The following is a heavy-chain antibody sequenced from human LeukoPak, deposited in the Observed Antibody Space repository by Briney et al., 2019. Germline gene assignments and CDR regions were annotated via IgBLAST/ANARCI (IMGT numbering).Heavy chain of an antibody. D-gene: IGHD3-10*01. J-gene: IGHJ3*02. CDR2: MNPNSGNT. CDR1: GYTFTSYD. V-gene: IGHV1-8*03. CDR3: ARDSVYGSGSFDAFDI. Sequence: ASVKVSCKASGYTFTSYDINWVRQATGQGLEWMGWMNPNSGNTGYAQKFQGRVTITRYTSISTAYMELRSLRSDDTAVYYCARDSVYGSGSFDAFDIWGQGTMVTVSS.